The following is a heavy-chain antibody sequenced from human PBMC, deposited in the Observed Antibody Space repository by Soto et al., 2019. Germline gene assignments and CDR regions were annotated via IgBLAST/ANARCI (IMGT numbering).Heavy chain of an antibody. CDR2: VSGSGDRT. Sequence: GGSLRLSCAASGFTFRNYAMGWVRQAPGKGLEWVSTVSGSGDRTIYADSVKGRFTISRDNSKNTLYFQLNSLRGEDTAVYHCAKLHAAAGPDYWAQGTLVTVSS. V-gene: IGHV3-23*01. CDR3: AKLHAAAGPDY. CDR1: GFTFRNYA. D-gene: IGHD6-13*01. J-gene: IGHJ4*02.